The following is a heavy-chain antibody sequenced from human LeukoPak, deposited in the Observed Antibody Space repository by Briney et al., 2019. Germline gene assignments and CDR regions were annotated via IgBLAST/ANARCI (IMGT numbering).Heavy chain of an antibody. J-gene: IGHJ4*02. CDR3: ARDLSDFRVDS. CDR2: IYTSGST. Sequence: PSQTLSPTCTVSGGSISSGSYYWSWIRQPAGKGLEWIGRIYTSGSTNYNPSLKSRVTMSVDTSKNQFSLKLSSVTAADTAVYYCARDLSDFRVDSWGQGTLVTVSS. V-gene: IGHV4-61*02. CDR1: GGSISSGSYY. D-gene: IGHD3-3*01.